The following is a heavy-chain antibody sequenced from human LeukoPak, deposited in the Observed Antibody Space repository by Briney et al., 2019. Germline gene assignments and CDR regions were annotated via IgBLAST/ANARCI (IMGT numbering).Heavy chain of an antibody. Sequence: GGSLRLSCAASGFTFSDYYMSWIRQAPGKGLEWVSYISSSGSSIYYADSVKGRFTISRDNSKNTLYLQMNSLRAEDTAVYYCAKDLLDSSGYYSDAFDIWGQGTMVTVSS. CDR2: ISSSGSSI. CDR1: GFTFSDYY. J-gene: IGHJ3*02. V-gene: IGHV3-11*01. CDR3: AKDLLDSSGYYSDAFDI. D-gene: IGHD3-22*01.